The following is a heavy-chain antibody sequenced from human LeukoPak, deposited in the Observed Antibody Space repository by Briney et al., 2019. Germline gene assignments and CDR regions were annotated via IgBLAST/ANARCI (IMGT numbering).Heavy chain of an antibody. J-gene: IGHJ4*02. Sequence: GGSLRLSCAASGFTFDDYGMTWVRQAPGKGLEWVSSISGSGDSTHYADSVKGRFTISRDNSKNTLYLHMNSLGAEDTAVYYCAKDPRALAGTYFDYWGQGTLVTVSS. CDR1: GFTFDDYG. D-gene: IGHD6-19*01. V-gene: IGHV3-23*01. CDR3: AKDPRALAGTYFDY. CDR2: ISGSGDST.